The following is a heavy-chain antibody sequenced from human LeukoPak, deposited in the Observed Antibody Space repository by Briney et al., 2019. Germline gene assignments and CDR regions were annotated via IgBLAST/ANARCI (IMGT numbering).Heavy chain of an antibody. J-gene: IGHJ4*02. CDR2: IYHSGST. D-gene: IGHD6-13*01. CDR1: GDSISSYY. V-gene: IGHV4-59*01. Sequence: PSETLSLTCAVSGDSISSYYWSWIRQPPGKGLEWIGYIYHSGSTNYNPSLKSRVTISANTSKDQFSLKLASVTAADTAVYYCATGYSSTWYYFDYWGQGTLVTVSS. CDR3: ATGYSSTWYYFDY.